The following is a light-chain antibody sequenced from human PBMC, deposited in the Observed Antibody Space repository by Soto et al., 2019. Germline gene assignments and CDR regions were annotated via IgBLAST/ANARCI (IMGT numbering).Light chain of an antibody. CDR3: QHYNNWLGA. CDR2: GAS. CDR1: QSVSSK. Sequence: EIVMTQSPATLSVSPGEGATLSCRASQSVSSKLAWYQQKPGQAPRLLTYGASTRATGIPARFSGSGSGTEFTLIISSLQSEDFAVYYCQHYNNWLGAFGGGTKVDIK. J-gene: IGKJ4*01. V-gene: IGKV3-15*01.